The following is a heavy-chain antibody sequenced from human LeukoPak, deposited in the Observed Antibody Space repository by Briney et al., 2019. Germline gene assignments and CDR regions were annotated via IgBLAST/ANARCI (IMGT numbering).Heavy chain of an antibody. D-gene: IGHD6-19*01. V-gene: IGHV3-23*01. CDR3: ARMLPGIAVAGTGGLGDY. Sequence: PGGSLRLSCAASGFTFSSHAMSWVRQAPGKGLEWVSAISGSGGSTYYADSVKGRFTISRDNSTNTLYLQMNSLRAEDTAVYYCARMLPGIAVAGTGGLGDYWGQGTLVTVSS. J-gene: IGHJ4*02. CDR2: ISGSGGST. CDR1: GFTFSSHA.